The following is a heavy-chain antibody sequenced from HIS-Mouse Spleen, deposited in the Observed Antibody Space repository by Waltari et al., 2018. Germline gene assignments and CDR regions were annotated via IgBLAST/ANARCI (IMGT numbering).Heavy chain of an antibody. CDR1: GFTFSNAW. J-gene: IGHJ4*02. Sequence: EVQLVESGGGLVKPGGSLRLSCAASGFTFSNAWMSWVRQAPGKGMEWVGRIKSKTDGGTTDYAAPVKGRFTISRDDSKNTLYLQMNSLRAEDTAVYYCVSHHIAALDYWGQGTLVTVSS. CDR2: IKSKTDGGTT. V-gene: IGHV3-15*01. CDR3: VSHHIAALDY. D-gene: IGHD6-6*01.